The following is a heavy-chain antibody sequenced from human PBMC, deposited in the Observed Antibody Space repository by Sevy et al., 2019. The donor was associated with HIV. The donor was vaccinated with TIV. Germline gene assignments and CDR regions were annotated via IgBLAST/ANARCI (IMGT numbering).Heavy chain of an antibody. J-gene: IGHJ6*02. CDR2: IKSKTLGGTT. CDR3: TNEVYGDLSYGMDV. CDR1: GFTFSHAW. V-gene: IGHV3-15*05. Sequence: RGSLRLSCAGSGFTFSHAWMTWVRQAPGKGLEWVGRIKSKTLGGTTDYSAPVKGRFTISRDDSETTMYLQMNSLKTEDTAVYYCTNEVYGDLSYGMDVWGQGTTVTVSS. D-gene: IGHD4-17*01.